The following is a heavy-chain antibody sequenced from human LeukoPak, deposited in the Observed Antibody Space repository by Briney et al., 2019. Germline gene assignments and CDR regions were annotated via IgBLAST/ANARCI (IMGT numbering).Heavy chain of an antibody. Sequence: GGSLRLSCAASGFTFSSYWMNWARQAPGKGLEWVASINHNGNVNYYVDSVKGRFTVSRDNAKNTLYLQMNSLRAEDTAVYYRATGRNSGKYYDYWGQGTLVTVSS. D-gene: IGHD1-26*01. J-gene: IGHJ4*02. V-gene: IGHV3-7*01. CDR1: GFTFSSYW. CDR3: ATGRNSGKYYDY. CDR2: INHNGNVN.